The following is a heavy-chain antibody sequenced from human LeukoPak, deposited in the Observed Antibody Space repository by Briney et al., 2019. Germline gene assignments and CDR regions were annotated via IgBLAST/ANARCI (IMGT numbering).Heavy chain of an antibody. CDR3: ARDSAPID. CDR1: GFTFNKAR. CDR2: LNYDGSSR. V-gene: IGHV3-74*01. D-gene: IGHD2/OR15-2a*01. Sequence: GGSLRLSCVASGFTFNKARMSWVRQAPGKGLVWVSRLNYDGSSRNYADSVKGRFTSSRDNAKNTVYLQMNSLRAEDTGVYYCARDSAPIDWGQGTLVTVSS. J-gene: IGHJ4*02.